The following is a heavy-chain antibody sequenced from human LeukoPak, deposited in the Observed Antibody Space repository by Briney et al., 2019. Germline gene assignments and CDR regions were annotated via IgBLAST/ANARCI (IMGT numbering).Heavy chain of an antibody. J-gene: IGHJ4*02. CDR1: GFTFSSYG. D-gene: IGHD6-6*01. CDR3: AREGGIAARPRGLDY. CDR2: IWYDGSNK. Sequence: GGSLRLSCAASGFTFSSYGMHWVRQAPGKGLEWVAVIWYDGSNKYYAGSVKGRFTISRDNSKNTLYLQMNSLRAEDTAVYYCAREGGIAARPRGLDYWGQGTLVTVSS. V-gene: IGHV3-33*01.